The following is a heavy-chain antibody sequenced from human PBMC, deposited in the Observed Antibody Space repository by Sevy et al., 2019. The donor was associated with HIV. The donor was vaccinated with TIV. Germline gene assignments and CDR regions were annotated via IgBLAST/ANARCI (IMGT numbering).Heavy chain of an antibody. V-gene: IGHV4-30-4*01. CDR2: IYYSGST. J-gene: IGHJ4*02. CDR3: ARARRFLEWLPFDY. CDR1: GGSISSGDYY. D-gene: IGHD3-3*01. Sequence: SETLSLTCTVSGGSISSGDYYWSWIRQPPGKGLEWIGYIYYSGSTYYNPSLKGRVTISVDTSKNQFSLKLSSVTAADTAVYYCARARRFLEWLPFDYWGQGTLVTVSS.